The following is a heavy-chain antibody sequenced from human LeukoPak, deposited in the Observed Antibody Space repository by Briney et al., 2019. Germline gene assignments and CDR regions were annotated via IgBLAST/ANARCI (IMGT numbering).Heavy chain of an antibody. V-gene: IGHV4-39*07. CDR1: GGSISSRSYY. Sequence: SETLSLTCTVSGGSISSRSYYWGWIRQPPGKGLEWIGSIYYSGSTYYNPSLKSRVTISVDTSKNQFSLKLSSVTAADTAVYYCARGPLGRITMIVVVTNFDYWGQGTLVTVSS. D-gene: IGHD3-22*01. CDR3: ARGPLGRITMIVVVTNFDY. CDR2: IYYSGST. J-gene: IGHJ4*02.